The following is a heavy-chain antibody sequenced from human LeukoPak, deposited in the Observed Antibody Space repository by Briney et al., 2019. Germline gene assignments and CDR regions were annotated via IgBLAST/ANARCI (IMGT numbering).Heavy chain of an antibody. Sequence: GRSLRLSCAASGFTFEDYVMHWVRQAPGKGLEWVSGISWNSGSIGYADSVKGRFTISRDNAKNSLYLQMNSLRAEDTALYYCAKDLGSEDAFDIWGQGTMVTVSS. J-gene: IGHJ3*02. V-gene: IGHV3-9*01. CDR1: GFTFEDYV. D-gene: IGHD2-15*01. CDR3: AKDLGSEDAFDI. CDR2: ISWNSGSI.